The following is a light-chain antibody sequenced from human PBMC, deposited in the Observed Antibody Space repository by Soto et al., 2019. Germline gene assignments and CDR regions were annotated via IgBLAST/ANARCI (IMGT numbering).Light chain of an antibody. CDR1: QSLLNSNGYNY. CDR2: LGS. J-gene: IGKJ1*01. CDR3: MQALQAPLT. Sequence: DIVMTQSPLSLPVTPGEPASISCRSSQSLLNSNGYNYLDWYLRKPGQSPQLLIYLGSSRASGVPDGFSGSGSGTDFTLTISRVEAEDVGFYYCMQALQAPLTFGQGTKVDIK. V-gene: IGKV2-28*01.